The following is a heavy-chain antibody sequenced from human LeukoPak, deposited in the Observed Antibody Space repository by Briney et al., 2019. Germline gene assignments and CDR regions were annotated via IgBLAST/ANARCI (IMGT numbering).Heavy chain of an antibody. D-gene: IGHD4-17*01. J-gene: IGHJ5*02. Sequence: GGSLRLSRTASGFIFGDYAMNWFRQAPGKGLEWVGFIRSKAYGETTDYAASVKGRFTISRDDSKSIAYLQMNSLKTEDTAVYYCSRDPYGDPNWFDPWGQGTLVTVSS. CDR1: GFIFGDYA. CDR3: SRDPYGDPNWFDP. CDR2: IRSKAYGETT. V-gene: IGHV3-49*03.